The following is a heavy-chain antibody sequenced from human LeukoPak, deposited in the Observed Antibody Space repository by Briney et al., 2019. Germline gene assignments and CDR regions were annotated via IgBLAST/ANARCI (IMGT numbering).Heavy chain of an antibody. CDR3: ASRSSIVSHFDY. CDR2: INHSGST. CDR1: GGSFSGFY. V-gene: IGHV4-34*01. D-gene: IGHD2-2*01. Sequence: SETLSLTCAVHGGSFSGFYWSWIRPPPRKGPEWIGEINHSGSTNYNPSLKSRVTISVDTSKNQFSLKLSSVTAADTAVYYCASRSSIVSHFDYWGQGTLVTVSS. J-gene: IGHJ4*02.